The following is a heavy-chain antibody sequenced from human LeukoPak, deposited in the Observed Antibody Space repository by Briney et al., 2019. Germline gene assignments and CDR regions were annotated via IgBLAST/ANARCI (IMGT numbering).Heavy chain of an antibody. CDR3: ARTTEGYCRGRSCYSYYYYMDV. Sequence: SETLSLTCTVSGGSISSYYWSWIRQPPGKGLEWIGYIYYSGSTNYNPSLKSRVTISVDTSKNQFSPKLRSVTAADTAVYYCARTTEGYCRGRSCYSYYYYMDVWGKGTTVTVSS. CDR1: GGSISSYY. V-gene: IGHV4-59*01. J-gene: IGHJ6*03. D-gene: IGHD2-15*01. CDR2: IYYSGST.